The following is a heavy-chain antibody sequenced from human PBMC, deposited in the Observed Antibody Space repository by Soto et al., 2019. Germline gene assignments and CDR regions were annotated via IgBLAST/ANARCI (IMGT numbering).Heavy chain of an antibody. CDR1: DGSISSSSYY. D-gene: IGHD6-6*01. V-gene: IGHV4-39*01. Sequence: PFVTMSLTCTVADGSISSSSYYWSWIRQPPGKGLEWIGSIYYSGSTYYNPSLKSRVTISVDTSKNQFSLKLSSVTAADTAVYYCARKRGHSSSGYYYYGMDVWGQGTTVTVSS. CDR3: ARKRGHSSSGYYYYGMDV. J-gene: IGHJ6*02. CDR2: IYYSGST.